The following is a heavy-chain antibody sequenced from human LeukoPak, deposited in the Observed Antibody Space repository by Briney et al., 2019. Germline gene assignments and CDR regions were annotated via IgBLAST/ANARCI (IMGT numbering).Heavy chain of an antibody. Sequence: GVSLRLSCAASGFTFSRYWMTWVRQSPGKGLEWVANIKEDGTIKYYVDSVKGRLTIFRDNAKSSVFLQVNSLRAEDTAMYFCARIVYSSSSIDYWGQGTLVTVSS. D-gene: IGHD6-13*01. CDR2: IKEDGTIK. J-gene: IGHJ4*02. CDR1: GFTFSRYW. V-gene: IGHV3-7*01. CDR3: ARIVYSSSSIDY.